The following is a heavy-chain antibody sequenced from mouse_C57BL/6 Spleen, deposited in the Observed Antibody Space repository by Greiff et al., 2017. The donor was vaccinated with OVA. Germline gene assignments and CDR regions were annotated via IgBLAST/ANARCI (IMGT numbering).Heavy chain of an antibody. J-gene: IGHJ1*03. CDR1: GYTFTEYT. CDR3: ARHEGLWLRRDWYFDV. V-gene: IGHV1-62-2*01. D-gene: IGHD2-2*01. Sequence: VQLQQSGAELVKPGASVKLSRKASGYTFTEYTIHWVKQRSGQGLEWIGWFYPGSGSIKYNEKFKDKATLTADKSSSTVYMELSRLTSEDSAVYFCARHEGLWLRRDWYFDVWGTGTTVTVSS. CDR2: FYPGSGSI.